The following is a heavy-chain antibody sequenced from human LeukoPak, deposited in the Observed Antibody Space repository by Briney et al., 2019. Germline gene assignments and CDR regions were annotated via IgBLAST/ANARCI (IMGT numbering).Heavy chain of an antibody. V-gene: IGHV3-21*01. CDR1: GFTFSSYS. CDR3: ARGFDRVYYDSSGYYGALARDFDY. J-gene: IGHJ4*02. D-gene: IGHD3-22*01. CDR2: ISSSSSYI. Sequence: GGSLRLSCAASGFTFSSYSMNWVRQAPGKGLEWVSSISSSSSYIYYADSVKGRFTISRDNAKNSLYLQMNSLRAEDTAVYYCARGFDRVYYDSSGYYGALARDFDYWGQGTLVTVSS.